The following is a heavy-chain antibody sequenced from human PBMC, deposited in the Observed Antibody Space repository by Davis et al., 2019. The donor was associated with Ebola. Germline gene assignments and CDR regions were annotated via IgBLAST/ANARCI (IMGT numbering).Heavy chain of an antibody. J-gene: IGHJ5*02. D-gene: IGHD3-22*01. CDR2: IDPSDSYT. CDR3: ARHVKYYYDSSGSKRPTNWFDP. V-gene: IGHV5-10-1*01. CDR1: GYSFTSYW. Sequence: GESLKISCKGSGYSFTSYWISWVRQMPGKGLEWMGRIDPSDSYTNYSPSFQGHVTISADKSISTAYLQWSSLKASDTAMYYCARHVKYYYDSSGSKRPTNWFDPWGQGTLVTVSS.